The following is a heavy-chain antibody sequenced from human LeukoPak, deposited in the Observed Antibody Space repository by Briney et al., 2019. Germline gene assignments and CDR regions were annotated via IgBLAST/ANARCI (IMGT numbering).Heavy chain of an antibody. CDR3: ARAPIAVAGTTFDC. CDR1: GGTFSSYA. CDR2: IIPILGIA. V-gene: IGHV1-69*04. Sequence: SVKVSCKASGGTFSSYAISWVRQAPGQGLEWMGRIIPILGIANYAQKFQGRVTITADKSTSTAYMELGSLRSEDTAVYYCARAPIAVAGTTFDCWGQGTLVTVSS. J-gene: IGHJ4*02. D-gene: IGHD6-19*01.